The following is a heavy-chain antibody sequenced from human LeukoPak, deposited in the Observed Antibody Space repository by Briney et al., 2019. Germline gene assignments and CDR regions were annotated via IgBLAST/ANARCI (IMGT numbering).Heavy chain of an antibody. CDR1: GGSISNYY. CDR2: IYHSGST. J-gene: IGHJ4*02. D-gene: IGHD3-22*01. V-gene: IGHV4-59*12. CDR3: ARAIYYYDSSGYSAFYFDY. Sequence: SETLSLTCTVSGGSISNYYWSWIRQPPGKGLEWIGYIYHSGSTYYNPSLKSRVTISVDTSKNQFSLKLSSVTAADAAVYYCARAIYYYDSSGYSAFYFDYWGQGTLVTVSS.